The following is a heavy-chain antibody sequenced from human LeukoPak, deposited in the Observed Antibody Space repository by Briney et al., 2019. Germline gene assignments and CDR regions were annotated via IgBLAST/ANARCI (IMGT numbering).Heavy chain of an antibody. CDR2: IYYSGST. Sequence: SETLSLTCIVSGGSISSYYWSWIRQPPGKGLEWIGYIYYSGSTNYNPSLKSRVTISVDTSKNQFSLKLSSVTAADTAVYYCAREAFKVHAFDIWGQGTMVTVSS. CDR1: GGSISSYY. V-gene: IGHV4-59*01. D-gene: IGHD2/OR15-2a*01. CDR3: AREAFKVHAFDI. J-gene: IGHJ3*02.